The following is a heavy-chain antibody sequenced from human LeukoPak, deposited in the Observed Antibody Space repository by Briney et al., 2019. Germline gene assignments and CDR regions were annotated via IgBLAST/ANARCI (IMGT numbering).Heavy chain of an antibody. Sequence: SGTLSLTCVVSGNSISSNYWWSWVRQSPGKGLEWIGEIFHDGSTNYNPSLESRLTMSVDKSKNHFSLELTSVIAADTAVYYCARAKMATTPFDYWGQGTLVTVSS. D-gene: IGHD5-24*01. CDR2: IFHDGST. J-gene: IGHJ4*02. CDR1: GNSISSNYW. CDR3: ARAKMATTPFDY. V-gene: IGHV4-4*02.